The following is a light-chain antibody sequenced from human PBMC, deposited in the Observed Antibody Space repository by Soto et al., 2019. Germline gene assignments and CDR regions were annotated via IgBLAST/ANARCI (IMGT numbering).Light chain of an antibody. Sequence: EIVLTQSPGTLSFSPGERATLSCRSSQSVNSNYLAWYQQTPGQAPRLLIYAASSRAADFPDRFSGSGSETDFTLTISRLEPQDYAVYYCQQYGGSPWTFGQGTQVEIK. CDR2: AAS. J-gene: IGKJ1*01. CDR3: QQYGGSPWT. CDR1: QSVNSNY. V-gene: IGKV3-20*01.